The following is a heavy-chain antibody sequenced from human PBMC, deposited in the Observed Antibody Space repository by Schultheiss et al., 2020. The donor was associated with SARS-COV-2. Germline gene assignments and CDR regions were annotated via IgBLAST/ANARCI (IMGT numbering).Heavy chain of an antibody. J-gene: IGHJ4*02. Sequence: GGSLRLSCAASGFTFSGYGMHWVRQAPGKGLEWVAVISYDGSDRYYADSVKGRFTISRDNSKNTLYLQMNSLRAEDTAVYYCASGRYSNWWGDYWGQGTLVTVSS. CDR1: GFTFSGYG. V-gene: IGHV3-30*03. CDR3: ASGRYSNWWGDY. D-gene: IGHD6-13*01. CDR2: ISYDGSDR.